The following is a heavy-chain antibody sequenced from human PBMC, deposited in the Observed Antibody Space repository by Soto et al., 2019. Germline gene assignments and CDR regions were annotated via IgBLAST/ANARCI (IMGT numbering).Heavy chain of an antibody. Sequence: GGSLRLSCAASGFTFSSYWMHWVRQAPGKGLVWVSRINSDGSSTSYADSVKGRFTISRDNAKNTLYLQMNSLRAEDTAVYYCARGAPGIAADHGYYYDMDVWGQGTTVTVSS. CDR2: INSDGSST. CDR1: GFTFSSYW. J-gene: IGHJ6*02. D-gene: IGHD6-13*01. CDR3: ARGAPGIAADHGYYYDMDV. V-gene: IGHV3-74*01.